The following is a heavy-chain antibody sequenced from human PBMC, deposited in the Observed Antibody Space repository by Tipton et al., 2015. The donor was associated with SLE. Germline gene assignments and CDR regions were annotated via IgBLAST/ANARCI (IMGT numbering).Heavy chain of an antibody. CDR3: ARGVSGYFNYCYMDV. CDR2: VSHSRST. D-gene: IGHD3-16*01. CDR1: GGSFSGYA. Sequence: TLSLTCAVSGGSFSGYAWSWVRQPPGKGLEWIGEVSHSRSTNYNPSLKSRGTISLDTSNNQFSLRLSSVTAADTAVYYCARGVSGYFNYCYMDVWGKGTTVTISS. V-gene: IGHV4-34*01. J-gene: IGHJ6*03.